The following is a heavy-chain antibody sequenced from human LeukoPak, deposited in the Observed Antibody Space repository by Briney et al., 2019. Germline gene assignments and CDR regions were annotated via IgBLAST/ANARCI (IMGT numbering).Heavy chain of an antibody. CDR2: INAGNGNT. Sequence: ASVEVSCKASGYTFTSYAMHWVRQAPGQRLEWMGWINAGNGNTKYSQKFQGRVTITRDTSASTAYMELSSLRSEDTAVYYCARRRLWFGEYDYWGQGTLVTVSS. J-gene: IGHJ4*02. CDR1: GYTFTSYA. D-gene: IGHD3-10*01. V-gene: IGHV1-3*01. CDR3: ARRRLWFGEYDY.